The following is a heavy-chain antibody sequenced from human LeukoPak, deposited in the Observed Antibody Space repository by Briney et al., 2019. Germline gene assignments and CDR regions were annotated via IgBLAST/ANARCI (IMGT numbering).Heavy chain of an antibody. J-gene: IGHJ4*02. D-gene: IGHD3-3*01. CDR2: ISNSDNST. CDR3: AKGLGVVIDFLVFDN. Sequence: GGSLRLSCAASGFSFSIHDMTWVRQAPGKGLEWVSAISNSDNSTYYADSVKGRFTFSRDNSKNTLYLQMNSLRAEDTAIYYCAKGLGVVIDFLVFDNWGQGTLVTVSS. CDR1: GFSFSIHD. V-gene: IGHV3-23*01.